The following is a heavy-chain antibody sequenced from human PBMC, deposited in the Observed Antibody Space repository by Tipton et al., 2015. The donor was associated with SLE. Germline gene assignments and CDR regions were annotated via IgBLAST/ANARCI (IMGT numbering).Heavy chain of an antibody. CDR1: GGSISSSNW. D-gene: IGHD3-22*01. Sequence: GLVKPSGTLSLTCAVSGGSISSSNWWSWVRQPPGKGLEWIGEIYHSGSTNYNPSLKSRVTISVDTSKNQFSLKLSSVTAAGTAVYYCARGSPRGAMVVVITTHWFDPWGQGTLVTVSS. V-gene: IGHV4-4*02. CDR2: IYHSGST. CDR3: ARGSPRGAMVVVITTHWFDP. J-gene: IGHJ5*02.